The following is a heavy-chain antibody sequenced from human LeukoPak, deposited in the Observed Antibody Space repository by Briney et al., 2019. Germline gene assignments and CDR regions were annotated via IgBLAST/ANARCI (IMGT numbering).Heavy chain of an antibody. CDR3: ARDYSSGWYDWYFDL. Sequence: VSVKVSCKASGYTFTGYYMHWVRQAPGQGLEWMGRINPSSGGTNYAQKFQGRVTMTRDTSISTAYMELSRLRSDDTAVYYCARDYSSGWYDWYFDLWGRGTLVTVSS. D-gene: IGHD6-19*01. V-gene: IGHV1-2*06. J-gene: IGHJ2*01. CDR2: INPSSGGT. CDR1: GYTFTGYY.